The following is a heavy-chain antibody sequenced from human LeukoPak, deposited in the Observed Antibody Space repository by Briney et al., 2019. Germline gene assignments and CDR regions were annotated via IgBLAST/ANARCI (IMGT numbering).Heavy chain of an antibody. J-gene: IGHJ5*02. CDR1: GGSISSYY. D-gene: IGHD6-13*01. Sequence: SETLSLTCTVSGGSISSYYWSWIRQPPGKGLEWIGYIYYSGSTNYNPSLESRVTISVDTSKNQFSLKLSSVTAADTAVYYCARGGLSSRAPTYNWFDPWGQGTLVTVSS. V-gene: IGHV4-59*01. CDR2: IYYSGST. CDR3: ARGGLSSRAPTYNWFDP.